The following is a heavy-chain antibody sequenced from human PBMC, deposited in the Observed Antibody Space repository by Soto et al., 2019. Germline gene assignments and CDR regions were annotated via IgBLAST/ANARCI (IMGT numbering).Heavy chain of an antibody. J-gene: IGHJ5*02. V-gene: IGHV4-39*01. CDR2: IYYSGST. CDR1: GGSISSSSYY. CDR3: ARHTSYGYDLSVRWFDP. Sequence: SETLSLTCTVSGGSISSSSYYWGWIRQPPGKGLEWIGSIYYSGSTYYNPSLKSRVTISVDTSKNQFSLKLSSLTAADTAVYYCARHTSYGYDLSVRWFDPWGQGTLVTVSS. D-gene: IGHD5-18*01.